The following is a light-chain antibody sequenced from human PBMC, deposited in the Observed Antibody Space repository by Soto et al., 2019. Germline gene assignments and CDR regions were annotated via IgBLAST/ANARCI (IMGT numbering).Light chain of an antibody. CDR1: SGDIGDYNH. V-gene: IGLV2-8*01. CDR2: EVT. Sequence: QSALTQPPSASGSPGQSVTISCTGTSGDIGDYNHVSWYQQHPGKAPKLIIYEVTKRPSGVPGRFSGSKYGNSASLTVSGLQADDEGDYFCSSYAGSRIFVFGTGTKLTVL. CDR3: SSYAGSRIFV. J-gene: IGLJ1*01.